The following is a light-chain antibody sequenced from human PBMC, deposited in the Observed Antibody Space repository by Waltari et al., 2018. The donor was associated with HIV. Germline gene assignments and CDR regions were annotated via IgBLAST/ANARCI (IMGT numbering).Light chain of an antibody. J-gene: IGLJ3*02. V-gene: IGLV5-45*01. CDR2: YKSVSDN. Sequence: QPVLTQPASLPAPPRASASLTCPLRRGLTVGAISLYWFHHLPGSTPQYLLRYKSVSDNERVAGVPSRFSGSSNFSANVGLLLISGLQPEDEAAYYCMIWAGGSWVFGGGTQLTVL. CDR1: RGLTVGAIS. CDR3: MIWAGGSWV.